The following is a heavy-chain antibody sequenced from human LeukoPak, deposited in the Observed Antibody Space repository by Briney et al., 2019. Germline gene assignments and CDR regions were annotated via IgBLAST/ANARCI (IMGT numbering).Heavy chain of an antibody. Sequence: GGSLRLSCAASGFSFSSYWMHWVRQAPGKGLVWVSHINTDGSSTDYADSVKGRFTISRDNAKNTLYLQMNSLRAEDTAVYYCARRTYISAAGHFDYWGQGTLVTVSS. CDR2: INTDGSST. D-gene: IGHD6-13*01. CDR3: ARRTYISAAGHFDY. J-gene: IGHJ4*02. CDR1: GFSFSSYW. V-gene: IGHV3-74*01.